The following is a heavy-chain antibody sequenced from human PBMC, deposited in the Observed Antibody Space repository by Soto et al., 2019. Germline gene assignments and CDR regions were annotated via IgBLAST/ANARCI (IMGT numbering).Heavy chain of an antibody. CDR1: GYTFTSYG. Sequence: ASVKGSCKASGYTFTSYGISWVREAPGQGLEWMGWISAYNGNTNYAQKLQGRVTMTTDTSTSTAYMELRSLRSDDTAVYYCARIWSEDYHYGSGSYYVDYWGQGTLVTVSS. CDR2: ISAYNGNT. CDR3: ARIWSEDYHYGSGSYYVDY. V-gene: IGHV1-18*04. J-gene: IGHJ4*02. D-gene: IGHD3-10*01.